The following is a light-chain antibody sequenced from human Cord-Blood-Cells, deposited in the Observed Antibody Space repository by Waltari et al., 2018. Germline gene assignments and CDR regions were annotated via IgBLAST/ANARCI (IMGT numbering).Light chain of an antibody. CDR1: SSDVGCYNY. J-gene: IGLJ3*02. CDR3: SSYTSSSTWV. CDR2: DVS. Sequence: QSALTQPASVSGSPGQSITISCPGTSSDVGCYNYVSWYQQHPGKAPNLMIYDVSKRPSGVSNRFSGSKSGNTASLTISGLQAEDEADYYCSSYTSSSTWVFGGGTKLTVL. V-gene: IGLV2-14*01.